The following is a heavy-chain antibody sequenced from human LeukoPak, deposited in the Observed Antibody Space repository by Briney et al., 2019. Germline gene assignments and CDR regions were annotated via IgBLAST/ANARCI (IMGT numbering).Heavy chain of an antibody. CDR1: GGSISSYY. CDR3: ARDTVAGRANWFDP. J-gene: IGHJ5*02. CDR2: IYYSGST. V-gene: IGHV4-59*01. D-gene: IGHD6-19*01. Sequence: PETLSLTCTVSGGSISSYYWSWIRQPPGKGLEWIGYIYYSGSTNYNPSLKSRVTISVDTSKNQFSLKLSSVTAADTAVYYCARDTVAGRANWFDPWGQGTLVTVSS.